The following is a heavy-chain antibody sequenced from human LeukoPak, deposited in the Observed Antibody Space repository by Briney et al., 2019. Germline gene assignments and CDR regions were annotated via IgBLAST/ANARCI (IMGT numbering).Heavy chain of an antibody. CDR1: GYTFTGYY. Sequence: ATVKVSCKASGYTFTGYYMHWVRQAPGQGLAWLGWINPNSGGTNYAQKFQGRVTMTRETSIIVYMDLSRLRSDDTAVYYCARGAHYHDSSDGYDYWGQGTLVTVSS. CDR3: ARGAHYHDSSDGYDY. D-gene: IGHD3-22*01. CDR2: INPNSGGT. J-gene: IGHJ4*02. V-gene: IGHV1-2*02.